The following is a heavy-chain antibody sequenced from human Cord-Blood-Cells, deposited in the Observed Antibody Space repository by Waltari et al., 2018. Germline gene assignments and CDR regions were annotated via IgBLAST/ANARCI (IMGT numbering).Heavy chain of an antibody. V-gene: IGHV5-51*01. D-gene: IGHD6-6*01. J-gene: IGHJ4*02. Sequence: EVQLVQSGAEVKKPGESLTISCKGSGYSFTSYWIGWVRQMRGNGLEGMGIIYPGDSDTRYSPSFQGQVTISADKSISTAYLQWSSLKASDTAMYYCARHLSGIAAPGDYWGQGTLVTVSS. CDR2: IYPGDSDT. CDR1: GYSFTSYW. CDR3: ARHLSGIAAPGDY.